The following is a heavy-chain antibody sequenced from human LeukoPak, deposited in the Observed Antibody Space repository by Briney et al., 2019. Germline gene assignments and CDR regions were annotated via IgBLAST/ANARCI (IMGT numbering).Heavy chain of an antibody. CDR2: IYYSGST. V-gene: IGHV4-59*08. J-gene: IGHJ4*02. CDR1: GGSISSYY. CDR3: ASSEGGFFDY. Sequence: SETLPLTCTVSGGSISSYYWSWIRQPPGKGLEWIGYIYYSGSTNYNPSLKSRVTISVDTSKNQFSLKLSSVTAADTAVYYCASSEGGFFDYWGQGTLVTVSS.